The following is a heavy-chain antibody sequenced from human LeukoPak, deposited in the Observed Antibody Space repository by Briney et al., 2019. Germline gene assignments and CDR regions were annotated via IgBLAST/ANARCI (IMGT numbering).Heavy chain of an antibody. D-gene: IGHD2-8*01. J-gene: IGHJ6*02. CDR1: GFTFSDYY. CDR3: ARASGLKEIYYYGMDV. CDR2: ISSSGSTI. V-gene: IGHV3-11*04. Sequence: PGGSLRLSCAASGFTFSDYYMSWIRQAPGKGLEWVSYISSSGSTIYYADSVKGRFTISRDNAKNSLYLQMNSLRAEDTAVYYCARASGLKEIYYYGMDVWGQGTTVTVSS.